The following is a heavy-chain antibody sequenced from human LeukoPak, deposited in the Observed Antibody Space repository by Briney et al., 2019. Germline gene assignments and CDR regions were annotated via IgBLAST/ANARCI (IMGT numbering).Heavy chain of an antibody. D-gene: IGHD3-3*01. CDR3: ARDGAYSTIFY. CDR1: GFTFSTNS. Sequence: GGSLRLSCAASGFTFSTNSMNWVRQAPGKGLEWVSYIGSSGNSIYYTDSVRGRFTISRDTAKNSLYLQMNSLRAEDTAVYYCARDGAYSTIFYWGQGTLVTVSS. J-gene: IGHJ4*01. V-gene: IGHV3-48*01. CDR2: IGSSGNSI.